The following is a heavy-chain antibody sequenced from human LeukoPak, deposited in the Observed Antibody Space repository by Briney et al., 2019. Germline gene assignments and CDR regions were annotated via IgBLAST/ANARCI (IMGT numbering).Heavy chain of an antibody. V-gene: IGHV4-59*01. CDR2: IYYSGST. D-gene: IGHD5-18*01. J-gene: IGHJ4*02. CDR3: ARGLKQLWFHDGFQYYFDY. CDR1: GGSISSYY. Sequence: SETLSLTCTVSGGSISSYYWSWIRQPPGKGLEWIGYIYYSGSTNYNPSLKSRVTISVDTSKNQFSLKLSSVTAADTAVYYCARGLKQLWFHDGFQYYFDYWGQGTLVTVSS.